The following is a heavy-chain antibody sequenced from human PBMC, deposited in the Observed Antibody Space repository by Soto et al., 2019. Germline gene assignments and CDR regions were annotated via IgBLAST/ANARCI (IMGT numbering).Heavy chain of an antibody. V-gene: IGHV1-69*01. CDR1: GGTFSSYA. Sequence: QVQLVQSGAEVKKPGSSVKVSCKASGGTFSSYAISWVRQAPGQGLEWMGGIIPIFDTPNYAQKFQGRVTITADESTSTAYMELSSLRSEDTAVYYCARAGEMKNWNYFFDYWGQGTLVTVSS. J-gene: IGHJ4*02. CDR3: ARAGEMKNWNYFFDY. CDR2: IIPIFDTP. D-gene: IGHD1-7*01.